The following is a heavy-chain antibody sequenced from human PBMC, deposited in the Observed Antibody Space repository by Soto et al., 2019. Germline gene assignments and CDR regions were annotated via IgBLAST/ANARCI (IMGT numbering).Heavy chain of an antibody. CDR3: ARTESSGYSFDN. CDR1: GFTFSSYG. V-gene: IGHV3-33*01. D-gene: IGHD3-22*01. CDR2: IWYDGSNK. Sequence: QVQLVESGGGVVQPGRSLRLSCAASGFTFSSYGMHWVRQAPGKGLEWVAVIWYDGSNKYYGDSVKGRFTISRENSKNTLYLQVNSLRAEDTAVYDCARTESSGYSFDNWGQGTLGTAS. J-gene: IGHJ4*02.